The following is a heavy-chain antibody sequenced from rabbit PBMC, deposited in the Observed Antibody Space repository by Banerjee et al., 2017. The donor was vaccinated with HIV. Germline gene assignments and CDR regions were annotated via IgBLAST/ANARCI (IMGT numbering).Heavy chain of an antibody. J-gene: IGHJ4*01. Sequence: QSLEESGGDLVKPEASLTLTCTASGFSFSSSYWMWWVRQAPGKGLEYIGDVSTGGRTVYATWAKGRFTVSKTSSTTVTLQITSLTPADTATYFCARDLAGVIGWNFNLWGPGTLVTVS. CDR1: GFSFSSSYW. D-gene: IGHD4-1*01. CDR2: DVSTGGRT. CDR3: ARDLAGVIGWNFNL. V-gene: IGHV1S40*01.